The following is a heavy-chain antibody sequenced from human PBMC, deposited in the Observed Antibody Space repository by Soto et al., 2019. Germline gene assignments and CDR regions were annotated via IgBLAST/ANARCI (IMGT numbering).Heavy chain of an antibody. CDR3: ARHKDELWWFDP. CDR2: IYYSGST. D-gene: IGHD1-7*01. CDR1: GGSISSYY. Sequence: PSETLSLTCTVSGGSISSYYWSWIRQPPGKGLEWIGYIYYSGSTNYNPSLKSRVTISVDTSKNQFSLKLSSVTAADTAVYYCARHKDELWWFDPWGQGTLVTVSS. J-gene: IGHJ5*02. V-gene: IGHV4-59*08.